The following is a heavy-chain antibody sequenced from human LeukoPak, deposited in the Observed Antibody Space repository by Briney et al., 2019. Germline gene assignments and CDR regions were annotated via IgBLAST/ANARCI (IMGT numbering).Heavy chain of an antibody. Sequence: GGSLRLSCAASGFTFSSYAMSWVRQAPGKGLEWVSAISGSGDSTYYADSVKGRFTISRDNSKNTLYLQMNSLRAEDTAVYYCAKAQYSSSWYGICLDYWGQGTLVTVSS. D-gene: IGHD6-13*01. J-gene: IGHJ4*02. CDR1: GFTFSSYA. CDR3: AKAQYSSSWYGICLDY. CDR2: ISGSGDST. V-gene: IGHV3-23*01.